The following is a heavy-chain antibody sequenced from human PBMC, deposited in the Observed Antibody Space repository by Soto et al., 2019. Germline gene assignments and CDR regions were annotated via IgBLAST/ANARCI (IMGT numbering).Heavy chain of an antibody. D-gene: IGHD6-13*01. CDR1: GFTFSNYA. V-gene: IGHV3-23*01. CDR2: IKDGGEST. J-gene: IGHJ4*02. Sequence: DVQLLESGGGLVQPGGSLTLSCAASGFTFSNYAMHWVRQAPGKGLEWVSTIKDGGESTFYLDSVRGRFTISRDNSKDTLYLQMTSLRVEDTALYHCVKGRASYTSCWYHNWRQGILVTVSS. CDR3: VKGRASYTSCWYHN.